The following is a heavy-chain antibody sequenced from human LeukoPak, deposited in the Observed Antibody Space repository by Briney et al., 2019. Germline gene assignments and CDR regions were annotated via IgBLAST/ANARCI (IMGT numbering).Heavy chain of an antibody. D-gene: IGHD1-26*01. CDR1: GYTFTSYY. V-gene: IGHV1-46*01. CDR3: ARGLGPIRATTVTLAWYYFDY. J-gene: IGHJ4*02. CDR2: INPSGGST. Sequence: ASVKVSCKASGYTFTSYYMHWVRQAPGQGLEWMGIINPSGGSTSYAQKVQGRVTMPRDTSTSTVYMELSSLRSEDTAVYYCARGLGPIRATTVTLAWYYFDYWGQGTLVTVSS.